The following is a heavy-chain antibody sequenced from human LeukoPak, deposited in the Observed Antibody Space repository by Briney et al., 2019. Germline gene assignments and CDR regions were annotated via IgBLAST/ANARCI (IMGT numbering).Heavy chain of an antibody. CDR1: GFTFSSYA. J-gene: IGHJ4*02. CDR2: ISYDGSNK. D-gene: IGHD3-22*01. V-gene: IGHV3-30-3*01. CDR3: ARDYYDSSGYYYPVYYFDY. Sequence: GGSLRLSCAASGFTFSSYAMHWVRQAPGKGLEWVAVISYDGSNKYYADSVKGRFTISRDNSKNTLYLQMNSLRAEDTAVYYCARDYYDSSGYYYPVYYFDYWGQGTLVTVSS.